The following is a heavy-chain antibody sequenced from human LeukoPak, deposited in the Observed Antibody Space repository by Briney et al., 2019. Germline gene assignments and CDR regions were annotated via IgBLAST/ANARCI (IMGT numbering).Heavy chain of an antibody. Sequence: GGSLRLSCAASGFTFDDYAMHWVRQAPGKGLEWVSGISWNSGSIGYADSVKGRFTISRDNAKNSLYLQMNSLRAEDTAVYYCAKDRGYYYGSGIDYWGQGTLVTVSS. CDR1: GFTFDDYA. J-gene: IGHJ4*02. CDR3: AKDRGYYYGSGIDY. V-gene: IGHV3-9*01. CDR2: ISWNSGSI. D-gene: IGHD3-10*01.